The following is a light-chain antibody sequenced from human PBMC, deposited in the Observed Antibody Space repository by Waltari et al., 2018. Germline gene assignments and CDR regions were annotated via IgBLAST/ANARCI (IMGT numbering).Light chain of an antibody. Sequence: QSALTQPASVSGSPGQSITISCTGTSSDVGKYNLVSWYQQHPGEVPNLMIYEVTKRPSGVSDRFSCSKSGNTASLTISGLQAEDEADYFCCSFAGRGFSVIFGGGTKLTVL. CDR1: SSDVGKYNL. CDR2: EVT. CDR3: CSFAGRGFSVI. V-gene: IGLV2-23*02. J-gene: IGLJ2*01.